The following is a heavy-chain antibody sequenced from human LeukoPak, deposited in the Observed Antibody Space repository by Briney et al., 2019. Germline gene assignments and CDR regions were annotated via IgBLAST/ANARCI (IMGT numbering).Heavy chain of an antibody. CDR1: GGSFSGYY. Sequence: SETLSLTCAVYGGSFSGYYWSWIRQPPGKGLEWIGEINHSGSTNYNPSLKSRVTISVDTSKNQFSLKLSSVTAADTAVYYCARHYDFWSGYLGYYYYYMDVWGKGTTVTVSS. CDR3: ARHYDFWSGYLGYYYYYMDV. V-gene: IGHV4-34*01. CDR2: INHSGST. J-gene: IGHJ6*03. D-gene: IGHD3-3*01.